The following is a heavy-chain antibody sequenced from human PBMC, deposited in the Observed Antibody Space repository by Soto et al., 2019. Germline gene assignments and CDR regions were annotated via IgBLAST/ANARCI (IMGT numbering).Heavy chain of an antibody. CDR3: AREHRQTTVNPPVRPRDAYYYYYYGMDV. D-gene: IGHD4-4*01. J-gene: IGHJ6*02. V-gene: IGHV4-34*01. CDR2: INHSGST. Sequence: SETLSLTCAVYGGSFSGYYWSWIRQPPGKGLEWIGEINHSGSTNYNPSLKSRVTISVDTSKNQFSLKLSSVTAADTAVYYCAREHRQTTVNPPVRPRDAYYYYYYGMDVWGQGTTVTVSS. CDR1: GGSFSGYY.